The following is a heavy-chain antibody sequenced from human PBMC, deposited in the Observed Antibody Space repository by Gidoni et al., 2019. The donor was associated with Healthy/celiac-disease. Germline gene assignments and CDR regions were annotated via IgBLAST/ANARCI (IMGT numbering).Heavy chain of an antibody. CDR2: FDPEDGKT. Sequence: QVQLVQSGAEVKKPGASVKVSCKVSGYNLTEVSMHWVRQAPGKGLEWMGGFDPEDGKTIYAQKFQGRVTMTEDTSTDTAYMELSSLRSEATAVYYCATDRIHDYVWGSYRYLLWWGQGTLVTVSS. J-gene: IGHJ4*02. D-gene: IGHD3-16*02. V-gene: IGHV1-24*01. CDR1: GYNLTEVS. CDR3: ATDRIHDYVWGSYRYLLW.